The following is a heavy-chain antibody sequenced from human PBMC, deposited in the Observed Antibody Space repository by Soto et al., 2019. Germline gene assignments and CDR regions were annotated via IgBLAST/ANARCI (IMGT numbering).Heavy chain of an antibody. V-gene: IGHV1-69*13. CDR2: IIPIFGTA. J-gene: IGHJ6*02. Sequence: GASVKVSCKASGGTFSSYAISWVRQAPGQGLEWMGGIIPIFGTANYAQKFQGRVTITADESTSTAYMELSSLRSEDTAVYYCARDRGTGRPIYYYGMDVWGQGTTVTVSS. CDR1: GGTFSSYA. D-gene: IGHD3-10*01. CDR3: ARDRGTGRPIYYYGMDV.